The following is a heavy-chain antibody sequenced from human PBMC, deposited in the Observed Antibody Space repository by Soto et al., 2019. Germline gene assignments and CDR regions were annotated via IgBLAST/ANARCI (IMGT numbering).Heavy chain of an antibody. D-gene: IGHD3-10*01. CDR3: ARVPRFREFNKHYYGMDV. V-gene: IGHV4-4*02. J-gene: IGHJ6*02. Sequence: QVQLQESGPGLVKPSGTLSLTCAVSGGSISSSNWWSWVRQPPGKGLEWIGEIYHSGSTNYNPSLKSRVTISVDKSKNQFSLKLSSVTAADTAVYYCARVPRFREFNKHYYGMDVWGQGTTVTVSS. CDR2: IYHSGST. CDR1: GGSISSSNW.